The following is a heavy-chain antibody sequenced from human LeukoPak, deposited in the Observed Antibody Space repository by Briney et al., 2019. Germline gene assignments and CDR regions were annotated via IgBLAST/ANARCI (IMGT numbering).Heavy chain of an antibody. CDR1: GFTFSSYW. V-gene: IGHV3-7*01. Sequence: PGGSLRLSCAASGFTFSSYWMSWVRQAPGKGLEWVANIKQDGSEKYYVDSVKGRFTISRDNAKNSLYLQMNSLRAEDTAVYYCARDREFWSGYLFDYWGQGTLVTVSS. CDR3: ARDREFWSGYLFDY. J-gene: IGHJ4*02. CDR2: IKQDGSEK. D-gene: IGHD3-3*01.